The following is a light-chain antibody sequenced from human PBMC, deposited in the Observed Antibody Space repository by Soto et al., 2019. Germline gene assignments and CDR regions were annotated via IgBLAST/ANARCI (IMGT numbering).Light chain of an antibody. V-gene: IGLV1-40*01. CDR3: QSYDTGLSAYV. CDR1: SSNIGAGYD. J-gene: IGLJ1*01. Sequence: VLAQPRSVCGSPWQEVTISCTGSSSNIGAGYDLHWYQQLPGTAPKLLLYGNINRPSGVPDRFSGSKSGTSASLAITGLQAEDEADYYCQSYDTGLSAYVFGTGTKVTVL. CDR2: GNI.